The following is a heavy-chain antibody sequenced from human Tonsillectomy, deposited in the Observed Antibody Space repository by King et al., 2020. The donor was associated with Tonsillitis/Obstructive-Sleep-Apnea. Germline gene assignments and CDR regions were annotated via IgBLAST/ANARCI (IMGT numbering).Heavy chain of an antibody. D-gene: IGHD1-26*01. CDR1: GFTFGDYA. Sequence: VQLVESGGGLVQPGRSLRLSCTASGFTFGDYAMSWVRQAPGKGLEWVGFIRSKAYGGTTEYAASVKGRFTISRDDSKSIAYLQMNSLKTEDTAVYYCTGEEGGAGDYWGQGTLVTVSS. J-gene: IGHJ4*02. CDR3: TGEEGGAGDY. CDR2: IRSKAYGGTT. V-gene: IGHV3-49*04.